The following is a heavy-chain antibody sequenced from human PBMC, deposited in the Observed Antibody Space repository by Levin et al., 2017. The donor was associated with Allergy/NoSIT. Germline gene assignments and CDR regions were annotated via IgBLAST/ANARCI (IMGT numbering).Heavy chain of an antibody. Sequence: PGGSQRLSCAASGFTFDDYAMHWVRQAPGKGLEWVSGISWNSGSIGYADSVKGRFTISRDNAKNSLYLQMNSLRTEDTALYYCARDNIGLPDAFDIWGQGTMVIVSS. D-gene: IGHD3-10*01. CDR2: ISWNSGSI. J-gene: IGHJ3*02. CDR3: ARDNIGLPDAFDI. CDR1: GFTFDDYA. V-gene: IGHV3-9*01.